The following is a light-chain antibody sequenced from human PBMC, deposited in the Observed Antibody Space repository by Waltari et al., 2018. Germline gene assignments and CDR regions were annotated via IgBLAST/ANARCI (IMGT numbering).Light chain of an antibody. CDR1: QSVTRY. V-gene: IGKV1-5*01. CDR2: DVS. CDR3: QQYDRYSAWT. Sequence: DIQMTQSPSTLSASVGDRVTITCRASQSVTRYLAWYQQKPGKAPKVLIWDVSSLEREVPSRFSGSGSGTEFTLTISSLQPDDFATYYCQQYDRYSAWTFGQGTKVEIK. J-gene: IGKJ1*01.